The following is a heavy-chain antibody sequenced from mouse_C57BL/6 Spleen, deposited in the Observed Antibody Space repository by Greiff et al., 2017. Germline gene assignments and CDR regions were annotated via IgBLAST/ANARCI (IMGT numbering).Heavy chain of an antibody. D-gene: IGHD2-1*01. V-gene: IGHV5-6*01. J-gene: IGHJ4*01. CDR3: ARLKSYYGNLVAMDD. CDR2: ISSGGSYT. CDR1: GFTFSSYG. Sequence: EVQLVESGGDLVKPGGSLKLSCAASGFTFSSYGMSWVRQTPDKRLEWVATISSGGSYTYYQDSLKGRFTISRDKAKNTLYLQMSSLKSEDTAMDYCARLKSYYGNLVAMDDWGQGTSVTVSS.